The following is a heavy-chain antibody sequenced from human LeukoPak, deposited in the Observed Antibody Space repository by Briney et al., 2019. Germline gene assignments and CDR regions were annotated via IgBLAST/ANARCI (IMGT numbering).Heavy chain of an antibody. CDR3: AKDLGFSFEY. CDR2: IRDGSNK. D-gene: IGHD3-16*01. V-gene: IGHV3-30*02. Sequence: GGSLRLSCAASGFTFSSYGTNWVRQAPGKGLEWVAFIRDGSNKYYADSVKGRFTISRDNSKNTLFLQMNSLRAEDTAVYYCAKDLGFSFEYWGQGTLVTVSS. J-gene: IGHJ4*02. CDR1: GFTFSSYG.